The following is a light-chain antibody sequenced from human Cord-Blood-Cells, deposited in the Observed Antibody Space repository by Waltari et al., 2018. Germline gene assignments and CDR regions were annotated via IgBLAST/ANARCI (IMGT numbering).Light chain of an antibody. J-gene: IGKJ1*01. Sequence: INCKSSQSVLYSSNNKNYLAWYQQKPGQPPKLLIYWASTRESGVPDRFSGSGSGTDFTLTISSLQAEDVAVYYCQQYYSTPPTFGQGTKVEIK. CDR3: QQYYSTPPT. V-gene: IGKV4-1*01. CDR2: WAS. CDR1: QSVLYSSNNKNY.